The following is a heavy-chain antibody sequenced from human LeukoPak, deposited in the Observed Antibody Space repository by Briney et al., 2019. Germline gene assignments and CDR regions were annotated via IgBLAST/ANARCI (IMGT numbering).Heavy chain of an antibody. CDR3: AYLDSSGFYYGRLRY. V-gene: IGHV3-23*01. D-gene: IGHD3-22*01. Sequence: GGSLRLSCAASGFTFSDHAMTWVRQTLAKGLESVSSTSAGGDVTHYAESVKGRFTISRDNSKSTLYLQMNSLRAEDTAIYFCAYLDSSGFYYGRLRYWGQGTPVTVSS. CDR1: GFTFSDHA. CDR2: TSAGGDVT. J-gene: IGHJ4*02.